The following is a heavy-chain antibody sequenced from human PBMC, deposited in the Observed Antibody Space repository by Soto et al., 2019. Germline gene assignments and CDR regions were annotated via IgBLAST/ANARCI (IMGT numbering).Heavy chain of an antibody. Sequence: SETLSLTCTVSGGSISSGGYYWSWIRQHPGKGLEWIGYIYYSGSTYYNPSLKSRVTISVDTSKNQFSLKLSSVTAADTAVYYCASEVAYDSSGYYSADHPDAFDIWGQGTMVTVSS. D-gene: IGHD3-22*01. CDR1: GGSISSGGYY. V-gene: IGHV4-31*03. CDR3: ASEVAYDSSGYYSADHPDAFDI. J-gene: IGHJ3*02. CDR2: IYYSGST.